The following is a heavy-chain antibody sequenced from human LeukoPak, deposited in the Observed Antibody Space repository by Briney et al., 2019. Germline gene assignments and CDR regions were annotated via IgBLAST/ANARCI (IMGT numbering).Heavy chain of an antibody. J-gene: IGHJ4*02. D-gene: IGHD3-16*01. CDR1: GFTFSSYS. V-gene: IGHV3-30-3*01. CDR3: ARGPGGYDN. CDR2: ISYDGSSE. Sequence: GGSLRLSCAASGFTFSSYSMHWVRQAPGKGLEWVAVISYDGSSEYYADSVRGRFTISRDNSKNTLYLQMNSLRVEDTAVYYCARGPGGYDNWGQGTLVSVSS.